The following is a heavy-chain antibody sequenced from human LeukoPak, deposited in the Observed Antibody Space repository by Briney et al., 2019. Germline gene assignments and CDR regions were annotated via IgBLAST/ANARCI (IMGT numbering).Heavy chain of an antibody. CDR3: ARGWSQDRTTGGWFDP. V-gene: IGHV4-34*01. CDR2: INHSGST. Sequence: SETLSLTCAVYGGSFSGYYWSWIRQPPGKGLEWIGEINHSGSTNYNPSLKSRVTISVDTSKNQFSLKLSSVTAADTAVYYCARGWSQDRTTGGWFDPWGQGTLVTVSS. J-gene: IGHJ5*02. D-gene: IGHD1-7*01. CDR1: GGSFSGYY.